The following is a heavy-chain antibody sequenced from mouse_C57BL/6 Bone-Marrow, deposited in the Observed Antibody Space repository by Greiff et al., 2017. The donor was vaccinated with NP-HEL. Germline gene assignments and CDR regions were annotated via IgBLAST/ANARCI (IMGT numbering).Heavy chain of an antibody. V-gene: IGHV1-26*01. CDR3: ARGKNDYDPWFAY. CDR1: GYTFTDYY. J-gene: IGHJ3*01. D-gene: IGHD2-4*01. Sequence: VQLQQSGPELVKPGASVKISCKASGYTFTDYYMNWVKQSHGKSLEWIGDINPNNGGTSYNQKFKGKATLTVDKSSSTAYMALRSLTSEDSAVYYCARGKNDYDPWFAYWGQGTLVTVSA. CDR2: INPNNGGT.